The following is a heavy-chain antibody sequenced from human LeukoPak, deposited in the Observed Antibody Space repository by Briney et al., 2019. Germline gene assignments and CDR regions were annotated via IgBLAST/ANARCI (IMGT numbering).Heavy chain of an antibody. Sequence: ASVEVSCKGSGYTFSAYYIHWLRQAPGQGPEWMGWISPQSFDTNYAQKFQGRVTMTTATSMNTVFMELSRLSSDDTAVYYCAREGDIAAALFDNWGQGTLVTVSS. CDR2: ISPQSFDT. V-gene: IGHV1-2*02. D-gene: IGHD6-13*01. J-gene: IGHJ4*02. CDR1: GYTFSAYY. CDR3: AREGDIAAALFDN.